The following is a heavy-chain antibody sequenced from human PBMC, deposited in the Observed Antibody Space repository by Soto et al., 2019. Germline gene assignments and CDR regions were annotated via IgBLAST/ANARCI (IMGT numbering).Heavy chain of an antibody. J-gene: IGHJ6*02. CDR2: ISYDGSNK. D-gene: IGHD6-6*01. V-gene: IGHV3-30*18. CDR1: GFTFSSYG. Sequence: GGSLRLSCAASGFTFSSYGMHWVRQAPGKGLEWVAVISYDGSNKYYADSVKGRFTISRDNSKNTLYLQMNSLRAEDTAVYYCAKDLYSSSSEWYYYYGMDVWGQGTTVTVSS. CDR3: AKDLYSSSSEWYYYYGMDV.